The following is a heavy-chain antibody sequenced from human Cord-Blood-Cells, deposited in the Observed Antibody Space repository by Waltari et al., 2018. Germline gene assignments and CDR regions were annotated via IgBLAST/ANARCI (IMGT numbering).Heavy chain of an antibody. D-gene: IGHD1-26*01. CDR3: AKFSGSYYYFDY. CDR1: GFTFSSYA. CDR2: ISGSGGST. V-gene: IGHV3-23*01. Sequence: EVQLLESGGGLVQPGGSLRLSCAASGFTFSSYAISWVRQAPGKGLELVSGISGSGGSTYYADSVKGRFTISRDNSTNTLYLKMNSLRAEDTAVYYCAKFSGSYYYFDYWGQGTLVTVSS. J-gene: IGHJ4*02.